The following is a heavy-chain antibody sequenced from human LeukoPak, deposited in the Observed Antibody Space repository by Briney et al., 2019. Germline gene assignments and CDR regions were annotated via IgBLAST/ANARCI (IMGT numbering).Heavy chain of an antibody. CDR1: GGSFSGYY. V-gene: IGHV4-34*01. CDR3: ARDWTSRITMVRGVMSGAFDI. J-gene: IGHJ3*02. D-gene: IGHD3-10*01. CDR2: INHSGST. Sequence: SETLSLTCAVYGGSFSGYYWSWIRQPPGKGLEWIGEINHSGSTNYNPSLKSRVTISVDTSKNQFSLKLSSVTAADTAVYYCARDWTSRITMVRGVMSGAFDIWGQGTMVTVSS.